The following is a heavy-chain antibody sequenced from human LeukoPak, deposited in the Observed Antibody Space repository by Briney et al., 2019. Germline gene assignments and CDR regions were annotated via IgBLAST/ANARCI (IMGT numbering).Heavy chain of an antibody. CDR1: GYTFTGYY. V-gene: IGHV1-2*02. CDR2: INPNSGGT. J-gene: IGHJ4*02. D-gene: IGHD1-26*01. CDR3: ARRRGPTTTREGFDY. Sequence: VASVKVSCKASGYTFTGYYMHWVRQAPGQGLEWMGWINPNSGGTNYAQKFQGRVTMTRDTSISTAYMELSRLRSDDTAVYYCARRRGPTTTREGFDYWGQGTLVTVSS.